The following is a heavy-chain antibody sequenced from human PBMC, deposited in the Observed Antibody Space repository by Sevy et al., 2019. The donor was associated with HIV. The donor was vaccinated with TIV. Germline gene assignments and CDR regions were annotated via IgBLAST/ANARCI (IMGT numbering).Heavy chain of an antibody. Sequence: SGPTLVNPTQTLTLTCTFSGFSLNAAGMGVGWIRQPPGKALVWLALIYWDDDNRYSPSLQSRLTVTKDTSKRQVFLTMTNVDPMVTATYYCAHRRTYGNPFKYWGPGTLVTVSS. CDR3: AHRRTYGNPFKY. CDR1: GFSLNAAGMG. J-gene: IGHJ4*02. V-gene: IGHV2-5*02. D-gene: IGHD4-4*01. CDR2: IYWDDDN.